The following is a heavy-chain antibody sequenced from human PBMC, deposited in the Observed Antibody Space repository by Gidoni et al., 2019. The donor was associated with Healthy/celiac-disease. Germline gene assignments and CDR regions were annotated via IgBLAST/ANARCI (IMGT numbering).Heavy chain of an antibody. CDR1: GGSISSSSYY. CDR2: IYYSGST. D-gene: IGHD3-16*01. V-gene: IGHV4-39*01. J-gene: IGHJ6*02. Sequence: QLQLQESGPGLVKPSETLSLTCTVSGGSISSSSYYWGWIRQPPGKGLEWIGSIYYSGSTYYNPSLKSRVTISVDTSKNQFSLKLSSVTAADTAVYYCARKNWADGGMDVWGQGTTVTVSS. CDR3: ARKNWADGGMDV.